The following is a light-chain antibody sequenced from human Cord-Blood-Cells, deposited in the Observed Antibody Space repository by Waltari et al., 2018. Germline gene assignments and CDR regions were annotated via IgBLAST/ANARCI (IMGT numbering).Light chain of an antibody. CDR2: DAS. CDR1: QRSSSR. CDR3: RLYNSDWT. J-gene: IGKJ1*01. Sequence: DIQMNKSPSTLPASVGDKVNITCRARQRSSSRLAWYHQKPGKAPQLLNYDASRLESGVPSWFSGNVSWKEFTLTISSLQPDDFATCYCRLYNSDWTFGQGTKVEIK. V-gene: IGKV1-5*01.